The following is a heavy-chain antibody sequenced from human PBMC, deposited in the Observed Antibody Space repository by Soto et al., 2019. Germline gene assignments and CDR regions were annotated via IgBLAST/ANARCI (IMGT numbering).Heavy chain of an antibody. CDR1: GVSISSSNW. Sequence: PSETLSLTCAVSGVSISSSNWLSWVRQPPGKGLEWIGEIYHRGSTNYSPSLKSRVAVSLDKSKNHFSLKLSSVTAADTAVYYCARTRYSSGFYDAFDIWGQGTMVTVSS. CDR2: IYHRGST. J-gene: IGHJ3*02. D-gene: IGHD6-19*01. V-gene: IGHV4-4*02. CDR3: ARTRYSSGFYDAFDI.